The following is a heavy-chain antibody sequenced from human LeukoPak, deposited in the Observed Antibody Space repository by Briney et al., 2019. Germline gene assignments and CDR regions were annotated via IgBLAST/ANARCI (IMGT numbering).Heavy chain of an antibody. CDR3: AREAITMVRGVIINTYYYYYMDV. CDR1: GGSISSYY. D-gene: IGHD3-10*01. V-gene: IGHV4-4*07. CDR2: IYTSGST. Sequence: SETLSLTCTVSGGSISSYYWSWIRQPAGKGLEWIGRIYTSGSTNYNPSLKSRVTMSVDTSKNQCSLKLSSVTAADTAVYYCAREAITMVRGVIINTYYYYYMDVWGKGTTVTISS. J-gene: IGHJ6*03.